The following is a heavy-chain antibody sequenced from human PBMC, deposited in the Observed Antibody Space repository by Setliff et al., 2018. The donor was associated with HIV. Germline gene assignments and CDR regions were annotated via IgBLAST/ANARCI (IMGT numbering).Heavy chain of an antibody. CDR2: IHAGNGYT. J-gene: IGHJ4*02. V-gene: IGHV1-3*01. Sequence: AASVKVSCKASGYTFTSYAMHWVRQAPGQRLEWMGWIHAGNGYTKYSQKFQGRVTFTRDTSASAAYMDLSSLRSEDTAVYYCARIWGIPPLYYFDYWDQGTLVTVSS. CDR1: GYTFTSYA. D-gene: IGHD3-16*01. CDR3: ARIWGIPPLYYFDY.